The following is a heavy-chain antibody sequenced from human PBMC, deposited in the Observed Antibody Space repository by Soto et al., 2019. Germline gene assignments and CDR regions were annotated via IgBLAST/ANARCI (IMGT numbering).Heavy chain of an antibody. J-gene: IGHJ5*02. D-gene: IGHD3-22*01. V-gene: IGHV4-59*11. CDR2: IYSSGSP. CDR3: AREYYYESTGIGFDP. Sequence: FELLRHPWTVACGSSGEHCWRRIRQPTGKGLEWIGYIYSSGSPHHNPSLKSRVIISEDRSKNQIYLKLNSVTTADTAVYFCAREYYYESTGIGFDPWGPGTLLTVSS. CDR1: CGSSGEHC.